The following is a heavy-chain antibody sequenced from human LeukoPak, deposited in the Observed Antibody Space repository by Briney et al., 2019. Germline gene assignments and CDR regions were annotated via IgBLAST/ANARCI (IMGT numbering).Heavy chain of an antibody. CDR3: AKSLLGIAFDI. Sequence: GGSLRLSCAASGFTFSSYNMNWVRQAPGKGLEWVSSISSSSSYIYYADSVKGRFTISRDNAKNSLYLQMNSLRAEDTALYYCAKSLLGIAFDIWGQGTMVTVSS. CDR2: ISSSSSYI. V-gene: IGHV3-21*04. J-gene: IGHJ3*02. D-gene: IGHD1-26*01. CDR1: GFTFSSYN.